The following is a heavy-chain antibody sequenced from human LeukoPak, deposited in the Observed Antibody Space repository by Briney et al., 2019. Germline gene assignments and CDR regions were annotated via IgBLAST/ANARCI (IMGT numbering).Heavy chain of an antibody. CDR1: GFSSSSYG. CDR3: ARVELYASGWFGSLDY. CDR2: ISYDGSDK. Sequence: GGSLRLSCAASGFSSSSYGMHWVRQAPGKGPEWVAVISYDGSDKYYADSVKGRFTISRDNSKNTMYLQMNSLTTEDTALYYCARVELYASGWFGSLDYWGQGTVVTVSS. D-gene: IGHD6-19*01. J-gene: IGHJ4*02. V-gene: IGHV3-30*03.